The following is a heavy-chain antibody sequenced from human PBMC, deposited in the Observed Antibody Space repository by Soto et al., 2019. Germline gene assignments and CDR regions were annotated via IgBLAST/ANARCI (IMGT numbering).Heavy chain of an antibody. CDR1: GFTFTSYS. D-gene: IGHD3-3*01. CDR2: ISSSSSYI. CDR3: ARETRNYDFWSGSSDGMDV. J-gene: IGHJ6*02. V-gene: IGHV3-21*01. Sequence: GGSLRLSCAASGFTFTSYSMNWVRQAPGKGLEWVSSISSSSSYIYYADSVKGRFTISRDNPKNSLYLQLYSLRAEDTAVYYCARETRNYDFWSGSSDGMDVWGQGTTVTVSS.